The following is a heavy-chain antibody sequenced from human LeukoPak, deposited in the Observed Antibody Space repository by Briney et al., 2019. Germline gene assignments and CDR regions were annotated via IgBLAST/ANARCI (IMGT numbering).Heavy chain of an antibody. CDR2: IWYDGSNK. J-gene: IGHJ4*02. V-gene: IGHV3-33*01. CDR3: ARDFGYYFDY. D-gene: IGHD3-16*01. Sequence: GGSLRLSCAASGFTFSSYGMHWVRQAPGKGLEWVAVIWYDGSNKYYADSVKGRFTISRDNAKNSLYLQMNSLRAEDTAVYYCARDFGYYFDYWGQGTLVTVSS. CDR1: GFTFSSYG.